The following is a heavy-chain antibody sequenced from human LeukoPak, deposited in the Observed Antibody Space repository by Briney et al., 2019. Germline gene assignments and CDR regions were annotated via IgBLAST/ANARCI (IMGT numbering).Heavy chain of an antibody. J-gene: IGHJ3*02. CDR2: ISGKNGNR. CDR3: ARAASGAARYRAFDI. Sequence: GAPVKVSCKASGYTFNSYGISWVRQAPGQGLEWMGWISGKNGNRNHAQKFQGRVTMTIDTSTSTAYMELRSLRSDDTAVYYCARAASGAARYRAFDIWGQGTMVTVSS. D-gene: IGHD3-10*01. V-gene: IGHV1-18*01. CDR1: GYTFNSYG.